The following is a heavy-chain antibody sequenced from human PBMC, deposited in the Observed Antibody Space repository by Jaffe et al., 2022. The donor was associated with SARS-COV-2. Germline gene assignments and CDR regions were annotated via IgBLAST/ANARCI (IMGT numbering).Heavy chain of an antibody. CDR1: GFTFSRGW. J-gene: IGHJ4*02. CDR2: IKQDGSEK. Sequence: EVQLVESGGGLVQPGESLRLSCAASGFTFSRGWMTWVRQAPGKGLEWVANIKQDGSEKYYVDSVKGRFTISRDNAKNSLYLQMSSLRAEDTAVYYCARDFQGVAAYWGQGTLVTVSS. V-gene: IGHV3-7*01. CDR3: ARDFQGVAAY. D-gene: IGHD2-15*01.